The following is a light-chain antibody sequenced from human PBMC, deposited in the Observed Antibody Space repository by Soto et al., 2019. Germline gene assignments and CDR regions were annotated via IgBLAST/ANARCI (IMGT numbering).Light chain of an antibody. V-gene: IGKV3-20*01. CDR2: GAS. Sequence: EVVLTQSPGTLSLSPGERATLSCRASQSVSSSNLAWYQQKPGQAPRLLIHGASSRATGIPDRFSGSGSGTDFTLTISRLEPEDFAVYYCQQYGSSPKTFGQGTKVEIK. CDR3: QQYGSSPKT. CDR1: QSVSSSN. J-gene: IGKJ1*01.